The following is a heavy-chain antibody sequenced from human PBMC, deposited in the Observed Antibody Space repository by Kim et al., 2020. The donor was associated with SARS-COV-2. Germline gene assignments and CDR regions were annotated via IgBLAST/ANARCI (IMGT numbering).Heavy chain of an antibody. CDR2: GGST. V-gene: IGHV3-43*01. J-gene: IGHJ4*02. CDR3: AKGMGGGY. D-gene: IGHD3-16*01. Sequence: GGSTYYADSVKGRFTISRDNSKNSLYLQMNSLRTEDTALYYCAKGMGGGYWGQGTLVTVSS.